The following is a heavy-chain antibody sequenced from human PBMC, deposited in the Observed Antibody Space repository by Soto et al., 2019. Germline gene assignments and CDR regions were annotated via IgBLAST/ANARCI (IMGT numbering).Heavy chain of an antibody. D-gene: IGHD2-15*01. V-gene: IGHV1-18*01. CDR3: ARARKYCSGGSCSRDFDY. J-gene: IGHJ4*02. CDR2: ISAYSGNT. CDR1: GYTFTSYG. Sequence: ASVKVSCKASGYTFTSYGISWVRQAPGQGLEWMGWISAYSGNTNYAQKLQGRVTMTTDTSTSTAYMELRSLRSDDTAVYYCARARKYCSGGSCSRDFDYWGQGTLVTVSS.